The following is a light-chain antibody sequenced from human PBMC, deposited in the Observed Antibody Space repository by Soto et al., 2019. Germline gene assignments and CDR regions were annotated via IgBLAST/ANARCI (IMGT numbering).Light chain of an antibody. Sequence: ILLTQSPATLSLSPGETATLSCRASQSVTSYLPCYQQKPRQHPRLLIYHASNRATGLPARLSHRGSGTDFALSYCSLQIEDFAVYYCQQRSNWPRRTFGQGTKVDIK. CDR2: HAS. CDR3: QQRSNWPRRT. J-gene: IGKJ1*01. CDR1: QSVTSY. V-gene: IGKV3-11*01.